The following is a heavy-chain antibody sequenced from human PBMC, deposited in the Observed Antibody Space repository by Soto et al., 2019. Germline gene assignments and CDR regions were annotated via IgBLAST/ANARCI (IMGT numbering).Heavy chain of an antibody. CDR1: GFTFSSYG. Sequence: GGSLRLSCAASGFTFSSYGMHWVRQAPGKGLEWVAVISYDGSNKYYADSVKCRFTISRDNSKNTLYLQMNSLRAEDTAVYYCASLNCGGDCFLDYWGQGTLVTVSS. J-gene: IGHJ4*02. D-gene: IGHD2-21*02. CDR3: ASLNCGGDCFLDY. V-gene: IGHV3-30*03. CDR2: ISYDGSNK.